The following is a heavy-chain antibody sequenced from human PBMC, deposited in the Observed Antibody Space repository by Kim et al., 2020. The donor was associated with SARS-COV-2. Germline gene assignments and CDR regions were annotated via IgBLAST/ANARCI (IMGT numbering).Heavy chain of an antibody. CDR1: GGSISSGGYY. CDR2: IYYSGST. J-gene: IGHJ4*02. D-gene: IGHD3-22*01. Sequence: SETLSLTCTVSGGSISSGGYYWSWIRQHPGKGLEWIGYIYYSGSTYYNPSLKSRVTISVDTSKNQFSLKLSSVTAADTAVYYCASSETYYYDSSKFDYWGQGTLVTVSS. V-gene: IGHV4-31*03. CDR3: ASSETYYYDSSKFDY.